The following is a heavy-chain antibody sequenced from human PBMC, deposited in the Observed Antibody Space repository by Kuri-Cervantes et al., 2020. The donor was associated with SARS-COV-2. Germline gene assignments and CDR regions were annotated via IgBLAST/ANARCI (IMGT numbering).Heavy chain of an antibody. CDR3: AMTGSYTSYGLGH. J-gene: IGHJ4*02. CDR1: GFTFSSHW. D-gene: IGHD5-18*01. Sequence: GGSLRLSCLASGFTFSSHWMFWVRHVPGKGLMWLSRINNDGSSTIYVDSVKGRFTTSRDNAKNSVFLQMNSLRPEDTGVYYCAMTGSYTSYGLGHWGQGTLVTVSS. CDR2: INNDGSST. V-gene: IGHV3-74*01.